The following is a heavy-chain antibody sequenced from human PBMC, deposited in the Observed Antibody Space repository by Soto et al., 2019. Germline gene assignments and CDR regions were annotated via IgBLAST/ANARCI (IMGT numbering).Heavy chain of an antibody. Sequence: ASVKVSCKASGYTFTSYGISWVRQAPGQGLEWMGWISAYNGNTNYAQKLQGRVTMTTDTSTSTAYMELRSLRSDDTAVYYCARHLTPRISENWFDPWGQGTLVTVSS. CDR3: ARHLTPRISENWFDP. J-gene: IGHJ5*02. CDR2: ISAYNGNT. CDR1: GYTFTSYG. D-gene: IGHD3-3*02. V-gene: IGHV1-18*04.